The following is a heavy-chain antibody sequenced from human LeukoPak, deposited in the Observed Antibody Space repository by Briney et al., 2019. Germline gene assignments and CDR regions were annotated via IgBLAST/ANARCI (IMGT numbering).Heavy chain of an antibody. CDR2: TYYRSKWYN. D-gene: IGHD6-13*01. V-gene: IGHV6-1*01. CDR1: GDSVSSNSAA. CDR3: ARVPARGQLVVFDY. J-gene: IGHJ4*02. Sequence: SQTLSLTCAISGDSVSSNSAAWNWIRQSPSRGLEWLGRTYYRSKWYNDYAVSVKSRITINPDTSKNQFSLQLNSMTPEDTAVYYCARVPARGQLVVFDYWGQETLVTVSS.